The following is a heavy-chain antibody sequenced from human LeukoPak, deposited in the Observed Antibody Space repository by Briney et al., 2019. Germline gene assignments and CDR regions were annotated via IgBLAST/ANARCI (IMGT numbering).Heavy chain of an antibody. Sequence: SETLSLTCTVSGGSISSYYWSWIRQPPGKGLEWIGYIYYSGSTNYNPSLKSRVTISVDTSKNQFSLKLSSVTAADTAVYYCARVPTYQSPRFDYWGQGTLVTVSS. V-gene: IGHV4-59*01. CDR3: ARVPTYQSPRFDY. J-gene: IGHJ4*02. CDR2: IYYSGST. CDR1: GGSISSYY. D-gene: IGHD2-2*01.